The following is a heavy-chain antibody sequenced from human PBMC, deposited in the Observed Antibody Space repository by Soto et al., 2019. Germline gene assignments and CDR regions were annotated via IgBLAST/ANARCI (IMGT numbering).Heavy chain of an antibody. CDR3: AREDDGGDSLDV. CDR2: IYYSGST. J-gene: IGHJ6*02. V-gene: IGHV4-39*02. CDR1: GGSISSSSYY. D-gene: IGHD2-21*02. Sequence: PSETLSLTCTVSGGSISSSSYYWGWTRQPPGKGLEWIGSIYYSGSTYYNPSLKSRVTISVDTSKNQFSLKLSSVTAADTAVYFCAREDDGGDSLDVWGQGTTVTVSS.